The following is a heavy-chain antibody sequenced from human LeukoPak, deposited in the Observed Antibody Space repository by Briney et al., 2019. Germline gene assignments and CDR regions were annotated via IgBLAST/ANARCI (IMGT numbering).Heavy chain of an antibody. CDR2: SNPLSGGT. CDR1: GYTFTGYY. CDR3: ARTKYLEKATIFDY. J-gene: IGHJ4*02. Sequence: GASVKVSCKASGYTFTGYYIFWMRQAPGQGVEWMGWSNPLSGGTNSAQKFQGRITMTRDRSIGTAYMELSSLRSDDTAVYYCARTKYLEKATIFDYWGQGTLVTVSS. V-gene: IGHV1-2*02. D-gene: IGHD5-24*01.